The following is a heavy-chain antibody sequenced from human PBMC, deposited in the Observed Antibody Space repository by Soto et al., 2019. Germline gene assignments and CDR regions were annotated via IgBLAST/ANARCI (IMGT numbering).Heavy chain of an antibody. V-gene: IGHV1-46*01. J-gene: IGHJ6*02. CDR3: ARVVNTDPVIHYSYYYGMDV. Sequence: ASVKVSCKASGYTFTSYYMHWVRQAPGQGLEWMGIINPSGGSTSYAQKFQGRVTMTRDTSTSTVYMELSSLRSEDTAVYYCARVVNTDPVIHYSYYYGMDVWGQGTTVTVSS. CDR2: INPSGGST. CDR1: GYTFTSYY. D-gene: IGHD2-21*01.